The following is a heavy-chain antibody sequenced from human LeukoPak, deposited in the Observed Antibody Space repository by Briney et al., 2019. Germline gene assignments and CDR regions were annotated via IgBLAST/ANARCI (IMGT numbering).Heavy chain of an antibody. CDR1: GGAFSGYY. J-gene: IGHJ4*02. CDR3: ARISELMTTVTYFDY. Sequence: SETLSLTCAVYGGAFSGYYWSWIREPPGKGVEWIGEINHSGSTNYNPSLKSRVTISEDTSKNQFSLKLSSVTAADTAVYYCARISELMTTVTYFDYWGQGTLVTVSS. D-gene: IGHD4-17*01. CDR2: INHSGST. V-gene: IGHV4-34*01.